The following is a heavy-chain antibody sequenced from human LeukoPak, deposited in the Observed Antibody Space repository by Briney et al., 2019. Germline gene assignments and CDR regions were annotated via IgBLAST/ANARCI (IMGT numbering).Heavy chain of an antibody. CDR2: IYPITGGP. V-gene: IGHV1-2*02. J-gene: IGHJ3*01. Sequence: ASVKVSPKASRYTFTYYYIHWVRPAPRQGLEWMGWIYPITGGPNYPQKFQGKVTMNRDTSISTAYMELSRLRCEDTAVYYCAKDFRNQWLVNAFQFWGQGTMVTVSS. D-gene: IGHD6-19*01. CDR1: RYTFTYYY. CDR3: AKDFRNQWLVNAFQF.